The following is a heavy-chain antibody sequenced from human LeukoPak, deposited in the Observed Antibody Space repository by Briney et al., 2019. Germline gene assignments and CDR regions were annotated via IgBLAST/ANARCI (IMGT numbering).Heavy chain of an antibody. D-gene: IGHD3-10*01. CDR3: AKDSDYGSGKGTFDY. V-gene: IGHV3-33*06. Sequence: PGRSLRLSCAASGFTLSSYGMHGVHQAPGKGLEWVAVIWYDGSNKYYADSVKGRFTISRDNSKNTLYLQMNSLRAEDTAVYYCAKDSDYGSGKGTFDYWGQGTLVTVPS. CDR2: IWYDGSNK. CDR1: GFTLSSYG. J-gene: IGHJ4*02.